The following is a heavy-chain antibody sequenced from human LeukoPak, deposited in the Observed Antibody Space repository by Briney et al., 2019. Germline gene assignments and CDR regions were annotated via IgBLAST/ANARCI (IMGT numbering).Heavy chain of an antibody. CDR1: GYSFTSYY. J-gene: IGHJ4*02. CDR3: ARDFLTVTTASPLYYFDY. CDR2: INPGGGNT. V-gene: IGHV1-46*01. D-gene: IGHD4-17*01. Sequence: ASVKVSCKASGYSFTSYYIYWVRQAPGQGLEWMGIINPGGGNTTYAQKFQGRVTMTRDMSTSTVYMELSSLVSEDTAVFYCARDFLTVTTASPLYYFDYWGQGTLVTVSS.